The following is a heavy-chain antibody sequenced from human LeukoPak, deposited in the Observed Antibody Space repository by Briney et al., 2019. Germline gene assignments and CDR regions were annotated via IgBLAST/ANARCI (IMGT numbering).Heavy chain of an antibody. Sequence: GGSLRLSCTASGFTFGDYAVSWVRRAPGRGLEWVGLIRRRAFGETADYAASVKGRFTISRVDSKSIAYLQMNSLKTEDTAVYYCTREGAAAAYGMDVWGQGTTVTVSS. D-gene: IGHD6-13*01. CDR3: TREGAAAAYGMDV. CDR1: GFTFGDYA. CDR2: IRRRAFGETA. J-gene: IGHJ6*02. V-gene: IGHV3-49*04.